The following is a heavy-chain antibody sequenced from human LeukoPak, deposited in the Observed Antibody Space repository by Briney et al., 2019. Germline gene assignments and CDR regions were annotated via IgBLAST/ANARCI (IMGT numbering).Heavy chain of an antibody. V-gene: IGHV3-7*01. CDR3: ARHKRYCSSTSCKYFDY. CDR1: GFTFSSYW. CDR2: IKQDGSEK. J-gene: IGHJ4*02. D-gene: IGHD2-2*01. Sequence: PGGSLRLSCAASGFTFSSYWMSWVRQAPGKGLEWVANIKQDGSEKYYVDSVKGRFTISRDNAKNSLYLQMNSLRAEDTAVYYCARHKRYCSSTSCKYFDYWGQGTLVTVSS.